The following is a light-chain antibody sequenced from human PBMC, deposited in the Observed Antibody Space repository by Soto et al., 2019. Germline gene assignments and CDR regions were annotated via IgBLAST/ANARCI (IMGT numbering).Light chain of an antibody. V-gene: IGLV2-14*01. CDR1: SSDVGGYNY. J-gene: IGLJ2*01. Sequence: QSALTQPASVSGSPGQSITISCTGTSSDVGGYNYVSWYQQHPGKAPKLMIYDVSNRPSGVSNRFSGSKSGNTASLTISGLQAEDEADYYFSSYTSSSPVVFGGGTKVTVL. CDR3: SSYTSSSPVV. CDR2: DVS.